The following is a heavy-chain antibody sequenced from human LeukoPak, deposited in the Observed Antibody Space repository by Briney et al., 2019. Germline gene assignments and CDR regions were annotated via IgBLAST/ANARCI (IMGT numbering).Heavy chain of an antibody. CDR2: IYYSGST. D-gene: IGHD3-22*01. CDR3: ARATYYYDSSGYYCYFDL. J-gene: IGHJ2*01. Sequence: TSETLSLTCTVSGGSISNYYWSWIRQPPGKGLEWIGYIYYSGSTDYNPSLKSRVTISVDTSKNQFSLKLSSVTAADTAVYYCARATYYYDSSGYYCYFDLWGRGTLVTVSS. CDR1: GGSISNYY. V-gene: IGHV4-59*01.